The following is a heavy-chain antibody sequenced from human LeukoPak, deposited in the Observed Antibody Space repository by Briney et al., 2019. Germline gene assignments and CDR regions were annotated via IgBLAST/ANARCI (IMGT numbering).Heavy chain of an antibody. CDR2: IVQDGSQK. D-gene: IGHD1-26*01. Sequence: GGSLRLSCVASGFTFSSHWMSWVRQAPGKGLEWVANIVQDGSQKYCVDSVKGRFTISRDNGKNSLYLQMNSLRAEDTAVYYCARNEKWGRDYWGQGTLVTVSS. V-gene: IGHV3-7*03. CDR1: GFTFSSHW. CDR3: ARNEKWGRDY. J-gene: IGHJ4*02.